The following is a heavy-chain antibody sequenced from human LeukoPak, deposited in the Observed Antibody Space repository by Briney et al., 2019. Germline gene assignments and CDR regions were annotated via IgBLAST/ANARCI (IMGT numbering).Heavy chain of an antibody. Sequence: GGSLRLSCAASGFTFSSYSMNWVRQAPGKGLEWVSSISSSSSYIYYADSVKGRFTISRDNAKNSLYLQMNSLRAEDTAVYYCARARGFYDSSGYYSGYWGQRTLVTVSS. CDR3: ARARGFYDSSGYYSGY. D-gene: IGHD3-22*01. CDR2: ISSSSSYI. CDR1: GFTFSSYS. V-gene: IGHV3-21*01. J-gene: IGHJ4*02.